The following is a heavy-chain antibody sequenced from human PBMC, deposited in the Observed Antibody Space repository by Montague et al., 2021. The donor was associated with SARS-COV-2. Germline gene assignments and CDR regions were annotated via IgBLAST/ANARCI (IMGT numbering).Heavy chain of an antibody. V-gene: IGHV4-39*01. CDR2: IYYSGST. CDR3: ARHKRWRIAAAGRDFDY. D-gene: IGHD6-13*01. Sequence: SETLSLTCTVSGGSISSSSYYWGWISQPPGKGLEWIGSIYYSGSTYYNPSLKSRVTISVDTSKNQFSLKLSSVTAADTAVYYCARHKRWRIAAAGRDFDYWGQGTLVTVSS. CDR1: GGSISSSSYY. J-gene: IGHJ4*02.